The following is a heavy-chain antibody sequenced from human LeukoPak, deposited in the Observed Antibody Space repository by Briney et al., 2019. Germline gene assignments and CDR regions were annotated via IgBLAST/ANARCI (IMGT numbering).Heavy chain of an antibody. D-gene: IGHD4-11*01. CDR3: ARENYSNYANWFDP. J-gene: IGHJ5*02. Sequence: ASVKVSCKASGYTFINYGISWVRQAPGQGLEWMGWINPNSGGTNYAQKFQGRVTMTRDTSISTAYMELSRLRSDDTAVYYCARENYSNYANWFDPWGQGTLVTVSS. CDR1: GYTFINYG. CDR2: INPNSGGT. V-gene: IGHV1-2*02.